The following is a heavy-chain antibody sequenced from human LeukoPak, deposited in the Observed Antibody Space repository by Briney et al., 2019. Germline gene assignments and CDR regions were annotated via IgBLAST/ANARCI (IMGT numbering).Heavy chain of an antibody. Sequence: PSETLSLTCTVFGGSISSSTYYWDWIRQPPGKGLEWIGTIYYSGSTYCNPSLKSRVTISVATSKNQFSLRLKSVTAADTAVYFCARTGDYSRSTGGWFDPWGQGTLVTVSS. CDR3: ARTGDYSRSTGGWFDP. V-gene: IGHV4-39*07. J-gene: IGHJ5*02. CDR2: IYYSGST. D-gene: IGHD4-11*01. CDR1: GGSISSSTYY.